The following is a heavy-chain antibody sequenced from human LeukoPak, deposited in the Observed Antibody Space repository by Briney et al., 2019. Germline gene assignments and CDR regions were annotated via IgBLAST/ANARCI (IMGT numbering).Heavy chain of an antibody. J-gene: IGHJ6*03. CDR2: ISYDGSNK. CDR1: GFTFSSYG. CDR3: AKCILTGYYKGYMDV. Sequence: GGSLRLSCAASGFTFSSYGMHWVRQAPGKGLEWVAVISYDGSNKYYADSVKGRFTISRDNSKNTLYLQMNSLRAEDTAVYYCAKCILTGYYKGYMDVWGKGTTVTISS. V-gene: IGHV3-30*18. D-gene: IGHD3-9*01.